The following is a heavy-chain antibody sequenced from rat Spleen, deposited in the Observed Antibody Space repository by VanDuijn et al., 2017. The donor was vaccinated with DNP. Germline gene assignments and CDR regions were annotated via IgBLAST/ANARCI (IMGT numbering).Heavy chain of an antibody. CDR2: INYSGST. D-gene: IGHD1-11*01. J-gene: IGHJ3*01. CDR3: ARGVDYGGSNWFAY. Sequence: EVQFQESGPGLVKPSQSLSLTCSVTGYSITSNYWGWIRKFPGNKMEWMGYINYSGSTSYNPSLKSRISITRDTSKNQFFLQLNSVTTEDTATYYCARGVDYGGSNWFAYWGQGTLVTVSS. V-gene: IGHV3-1*01. CDR1: GYSITSNY.